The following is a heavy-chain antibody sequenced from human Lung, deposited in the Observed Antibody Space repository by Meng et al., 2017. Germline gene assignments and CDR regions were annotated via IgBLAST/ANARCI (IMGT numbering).Heavy chain of an antibody. CDR2: ISYDGSFK. D-gene: IGHD3-3*01. Sequence: GESLKISCAASGFTFSSYALHWVRQAPGKGLEWMKIISYDGSFKSYADSVKGRFTISRDNSKNTLYLQVNSLRVEDSAVYYCARESYNTYMDVWGQGTTVTVSS. CDR1: GFTFSSYA. CDR3: ARESYNTYMDV. V-gene: IGHV3-30*04. J-gene: IGHJ6*02.